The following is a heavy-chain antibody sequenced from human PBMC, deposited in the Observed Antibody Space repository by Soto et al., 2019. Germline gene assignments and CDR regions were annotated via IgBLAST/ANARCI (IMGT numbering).Heavy chain of an antibody. CDR1: GFTFRNYA. J-gene: IGHJ4*02. CDR2: MSGSGGST. D-gene: IGHD1-26*01. Sequence: EVQLLESGGGLVQPGGSLRLSCAGSGFTFRNYAMGWVRQAPGKGLEWVSGMSGSGGSTHYADSVKSRFTISRDNSKNTVDLQMNSLRVEDTAVYYCAKEVAGSGSYSDYWGQGTLVTVSS. CDR3: AKEVAGSGSYSDY. V-gene: IGHV3-23*01.